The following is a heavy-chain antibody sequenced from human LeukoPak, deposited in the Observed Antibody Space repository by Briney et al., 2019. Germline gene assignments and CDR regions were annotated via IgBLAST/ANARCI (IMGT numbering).Heavy chain of an antibody. D-gene: IGHD4-17*01. CDR1: GFTFSSYG. CDR2: IWYDGSNK. V-gene: IGHV3-33*01. CDR3: ARHKDYGDYSDY. J-gene: IGHJ4*02. Sequence: GRSLRLSCAASGFTFSSYGMHWVRQAPGKGLEWVAIIWYDGSNKYYADSVKGRFTISRDNTKNSLYLQMNSLRAEDTAVYYCARHKDYGDYSDYWGQGTLVTVSS.